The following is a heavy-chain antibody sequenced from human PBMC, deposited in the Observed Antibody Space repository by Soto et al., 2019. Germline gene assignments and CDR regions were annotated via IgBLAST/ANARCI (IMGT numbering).Heavy chain of an antibody. D-gene: IGHD4-17*01. CDR1: GFTFSSYA. J-gene: IGHJ6*02. CDR3: ARDGDYLNYYYGMDV. CDR2: ISYDGSNK. Sequence: QVQLVESGGGVVQPGRSLRLSCAASGFTFSSYAMHWVRQAPGKGLEWVAVISYDGSNKYYADSMKGRFTISRDNSKNTLYLQMNSLRAEDTAVYYCARDGDYLNYYYGMDVWGQGTTVTVSS. V-gene: IGHV3-30-3*01.